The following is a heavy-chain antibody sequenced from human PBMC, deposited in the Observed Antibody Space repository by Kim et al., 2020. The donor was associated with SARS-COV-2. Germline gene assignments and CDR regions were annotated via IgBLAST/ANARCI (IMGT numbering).Heavy chain of an antibody. D-gene: IGHD3-10*01. V-gene: IGHV4-34*01. CDR2: INHSGST. Sequence: SETLSLTCAVYGGSFSGYYWSWIRQPPGKGLEWIGEINHSGSTNYNPSLKSRVTISVDTSKNQFSLKLSSVTAADTAVYYCANLLWFGESPYGGMDVWGQGTTVTVSS. CDR3: ANLLWFGESPYGGMDV. CDR1: GGSFSGYY. J-gene: IGHJ6*02.